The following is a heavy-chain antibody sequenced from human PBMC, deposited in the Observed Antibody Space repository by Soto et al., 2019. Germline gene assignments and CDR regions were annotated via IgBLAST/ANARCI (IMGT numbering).Heavy chain of an antibody. V-gene: IGHV1-3*01. CDR3: ATFWSGYPYFDY. D-gene: IGHD3-3*01. CDR1: GYTFTSYA. J-gene: IGHJ4*02. CDR2: IDAVNGET. Sequence: LVKVSCKASGYTFTSYAMHLLRQAPGERLKWKGVIDAVNGETKYAQKFQGRVIITKHTYANTAYMELSRLRSEDTAVYYYATFWSGYPYFDYWGQGTLVTGFS.